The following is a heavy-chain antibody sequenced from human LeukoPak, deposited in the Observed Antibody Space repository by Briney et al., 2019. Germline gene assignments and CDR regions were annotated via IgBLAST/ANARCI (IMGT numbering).Heavy chain of an antibody. CDR1: GFTFSSYV. J-gene: IGHJ1*01. Sequence: GGSLRLSCAASGFTFSSYVMSWVRQAPGKGLEWVSAISGSGGSTYYADSVKGRFTISRDNSKNTLYLQMDSLRAEDTAVYYCAKYCSGGSCYGPEYFQHWGQGTLVTVSS. D-gene: IGHD2-15*01. V-gene: IGHV3-23*01. CDR3: AKYCSGGSCYGPEYFQH. CDR2: ISGSGGST.